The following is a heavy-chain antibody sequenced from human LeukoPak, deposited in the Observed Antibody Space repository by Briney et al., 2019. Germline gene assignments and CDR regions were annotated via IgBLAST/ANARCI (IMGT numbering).Heavy chain of an antibody. CDR1: GGTFSRYG. CDR2: IIPFLDTA. D-gene: IGHD3-3*01. J-gene: IGHJ3*02. CDR3: ARAPRTLFGVVIIAAFDI. Sequence: RASVKVSCKASGGTFSRYGINWVRQAPGQGLEWMGGIIPFLDTAHYAQKFQGRVTITADESTGIAYMELTRLRSEDTAVYYCARAPRTLFGVVIIAAFDIWGQGTMVTVSS. V-gene: IGHV1-69*13.